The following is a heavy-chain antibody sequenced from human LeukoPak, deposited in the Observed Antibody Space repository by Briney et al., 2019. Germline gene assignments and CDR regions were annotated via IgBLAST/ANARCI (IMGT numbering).Heavy chain of an antibody. J-gene: IGHJ5*02. CDR3: ARDGVYYYGSGSYYNLNWFDP. CDR2: IYHSGST. V-gene: IGHV4-38-2*02. CDR1: GYSISSGYY. D-gene: IGHD3-10*01. Sequence: SETLSLTCAVSGYSISSGYYWGWIRQPPGKGLEWIGSIYHSGSTYYNPSLKSRVTISVDTSKNQVSLKLSSVTAADTAVYYCARDGVYYYGSGSYYNLNWFDPWGQGTLVTVSS.